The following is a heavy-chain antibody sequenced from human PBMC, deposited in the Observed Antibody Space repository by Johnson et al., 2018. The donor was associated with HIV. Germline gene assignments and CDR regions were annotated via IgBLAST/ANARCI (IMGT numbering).Heavy chain of an antibody. D-gene: IGHD1-14*01. V-gene: IGHV3-11*04. CDR3: ATRDPTYRPGAFDL. CDR2: ISSSGSTI. J-gene: IGHJ3*01. Sequence: VQLVESGGGLVKPGGSLRLSCAASGFTFSDYYMSWIRQAPGKGLEWVSYISSSGSTIYYADSVKGRFIISRDNAKNSLYLQMNSLGAEDPAVYYCATRDPTYRPGAFDLWGQGTMVTVSS. CDR1: GFTFSDYY.